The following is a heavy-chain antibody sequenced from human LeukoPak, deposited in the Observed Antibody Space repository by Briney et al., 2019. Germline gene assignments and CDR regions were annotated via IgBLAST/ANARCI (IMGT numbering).Heavy chain of an antibody. CDR1: GFTFSSYE. J-gene: IGHJ3*02. CDR2: ISSSGNTI. V-gene: IGHV3-48*03. Sequence: GGSLRLSCAASGFTFSSYEKNWVRQARGKGLEGVSYISSSGNTIYHADSVKGRFTISRDNAKNSLYLQMNSLRAEDTAVYYCASDDAFDIWGQGTMVTVSS. CDR3: ASDDAFDI.